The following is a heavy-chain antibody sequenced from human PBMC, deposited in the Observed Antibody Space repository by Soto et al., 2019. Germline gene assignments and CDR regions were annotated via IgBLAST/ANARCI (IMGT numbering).Heavy chain of an antibody. V-gene: IGHV3-9*01. Sequence: EVQLVESGGGSVQPGRSLRLSCAASGFTFDDYPMHWVRQVPGKGLEWVSGISWNSGTIEYADSVKGRFTTFRDNAKNSLYLQMNSLRAEDTALYYCAKVRDVLLWFGDFVYWGQGILVTVSS. CDR3: AKVRDVLLWFGDFVY. D-gene: IGHD3-10*01. CDR2: ISWNSGTI. J-gene: IGHJ4*02. CDR1: GFTFDDYP.